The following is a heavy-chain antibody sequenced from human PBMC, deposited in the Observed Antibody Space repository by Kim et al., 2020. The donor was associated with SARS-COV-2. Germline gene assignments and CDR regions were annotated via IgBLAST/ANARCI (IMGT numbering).Heavy chain of an antibody. CDR1: GFIVSSNY. CDR3: ARGSERQGYSHY. V-gene: IGHV3-53*01. CDR2: IYSDGTT. D-gene: IGHD5-12*01. J-gene: IGHJ4*02. Sequence: GGSLRLSCAASGFIVSSNYMNWVRQAPGKGLEWVSVIYSDGTTYYADSVKGRFTISRDNSKNTLYLQMNNVRVDDTAVYFCARGSERQGYSHYWGQGTLV.